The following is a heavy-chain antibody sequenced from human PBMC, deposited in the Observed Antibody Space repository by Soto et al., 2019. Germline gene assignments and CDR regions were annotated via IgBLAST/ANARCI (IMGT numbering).Heavy chain of an antibody. D-gene: IGHD3-16*02. J-gene: IGHJ4*02. V-gene: IGHV1-69*13. Sequence: GASVKVSCKASGGTFSSYAISWVRQAPGQGLEWMGGIIPIFGTANYAQKFQGRVTITADESTSTAYMELSSLRSEDTAVYYCASGITFGGVIVRGGEFDYWGQGTLVTVSS. CDR1: GGTFSSYA. CDR3: ASGITFGGVIVRGGEFDY. CDR2: IIPIFGTA.